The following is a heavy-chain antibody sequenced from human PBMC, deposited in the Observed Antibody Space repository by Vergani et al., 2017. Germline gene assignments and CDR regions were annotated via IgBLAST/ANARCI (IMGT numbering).Heavy chain of an antibody. V-gene: IGHV4-30-4*08. D-gene: IGHD3-22*01. CDR1: GGSISSGDYY. J-gene: IGHJ4*02. Sequence: QVQLQESGPGLVKPSQTLSLTCTVSGGSISSGDYYWSWIRQPPGKRLEWIGYIYYSGSTYYNPSLKSRVTISVDTSKNQFSLKLSSVTAADTAVYYCARGGTYYYDSSGYHTYYFDYWGQGTLVTVSS. CDR3: ARGGTYYYDSSGYHTYYFDY. CDR2: IYYSGST.